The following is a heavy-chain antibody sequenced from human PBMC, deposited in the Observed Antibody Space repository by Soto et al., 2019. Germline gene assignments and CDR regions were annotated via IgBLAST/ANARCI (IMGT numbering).Heavy chain of an antibody. CDR3: AKVGYSYGFSFDY. CDR2: ISGSGGST. Sequence: GGSLRLSCAASGFTFSSYATSWVRQAPGKGLEWVSAISGSGGSTYYADSVKGRFTISRDNSKNTLYLQMNSLRAEDTAVYYCAKVGYSYGFSFDYWGQGTLVTVSS. CDR1: GFTFSSYA. D-gene: IGHD5-18*01. V-gene: IGHV3-23*01. J-gene: IGHJ4*02.